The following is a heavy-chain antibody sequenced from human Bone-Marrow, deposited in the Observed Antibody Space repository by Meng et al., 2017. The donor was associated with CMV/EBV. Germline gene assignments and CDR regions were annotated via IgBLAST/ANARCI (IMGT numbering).Heavy chain of an antibody. CDR2: INPNSGGT. CDR3: ARDLGAAAGSYYYYGMDV. V-gene: IGHV1-2*02. D-gene: IGHD6-13*01. Sequence: ASVKVSCKASGYTFTGYYMHWVRQAPGQGLEWMGWINPNSGGTNYAQKFQGRVTMTRDTSISTAYMELSRLRSDDTAVYYCARDLGAAAGSYYYYGMDVWGQGNTVNVPS. J-gene: IGHJ6*02. CDR1: GYTFTGYY.